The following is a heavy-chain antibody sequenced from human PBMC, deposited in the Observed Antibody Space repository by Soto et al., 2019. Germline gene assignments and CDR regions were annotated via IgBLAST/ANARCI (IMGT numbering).Heavy chain of an antibody. Sequence: GGSLRLSCAASGFTFSSYAMSWVRQAPGKGLEWVSAISGSGGSTYYADSVKGRFTISRVNSKTTLYLQMNSLGAEDTAVYYCAKEVGYGDGENYYYGMDVWGQGTTVTVSS. J-gene: IGHJ6*02. D-gene: IGHD4-17*01. CDR1: GFTFSSYA. CDR2: ISGSGGST. V-gene: IGHV3-23*01. CDR3: AKEVGYGDGENYYYGMDV.